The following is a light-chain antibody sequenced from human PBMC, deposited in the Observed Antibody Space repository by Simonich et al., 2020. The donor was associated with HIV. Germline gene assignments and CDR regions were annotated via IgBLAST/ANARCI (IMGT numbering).Light chain of an antibody. Sequence: SYVLTQPPSVSVAPGKTARITCGVNKIGSKSVNWYQQKTGRAPVLVVYEDSDRPAGIPELFSGSKSGNTATLTISRVEAGDEADYYCQVWDSSSDLWVFGGGTKLTVL. CDR3: QVWDSSSDLWV. CDR2: EDS. J-gene: IGLJ3*02. V-gene: IGLV3-21*03. CDR1: KIGSKS.